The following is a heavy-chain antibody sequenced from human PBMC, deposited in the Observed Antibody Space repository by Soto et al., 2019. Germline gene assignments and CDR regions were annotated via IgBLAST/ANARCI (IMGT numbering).Heavy chain of an antibody. D-gene: IGHD6-13*01. CDR3: ASAPYSSSWYYFDY. CDR2: IYYSGST. J-gene: IGHJ4*02. Sequence: SETLSLTCTVSGGSISSGGYYWSWIRQHPGKGLEWIGYIYYSGSTYYNPSLKSRVTISVDTSKNQFSLKLSSVTAADTAVYYCASAPYSSSWYYFDYWGQGTLVTSPQ. V-gene: IGHV4-31*03. CDR1: GGSISSGGYY.